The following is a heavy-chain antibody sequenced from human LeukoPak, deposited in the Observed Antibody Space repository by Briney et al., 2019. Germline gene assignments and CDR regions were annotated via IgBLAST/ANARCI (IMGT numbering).Heavy chain of an antibody. J-gene: IGHJ6*03. CDR2: MNPNSGNT. V-gene: IGHV1-8*03. Sequence: GASVKVSCKASGYTFTSYDINWVRQATGQGLEWMGWMNPNSGNTGYAQKFRGRVTITRNTSISTAYMELSSLRSEDTAVYYCARGSSSWYVVYYYCMDVWGKGTTVTVSS. CDR3: ARGSSSWYVVYYYCMDV. CDR1: GYTFTSYD. D-gene: IGHD6-13*01.